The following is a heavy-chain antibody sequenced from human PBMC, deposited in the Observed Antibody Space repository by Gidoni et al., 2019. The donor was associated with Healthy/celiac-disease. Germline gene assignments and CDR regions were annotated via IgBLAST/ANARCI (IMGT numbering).Heavy chain of an antibody. CDR2: VCPGDAET. CDR1: SYRCTSNW. CDR3: AREDSSGYYPNWYFDL. J-gene: IGHJ2*01. V-gene: IGHV5-51*03. D-gene: IGHD3-22*01. Sequence: EGQLVQAGAEVQKPGEYRKISCEGASYRCTSNWIGCARQMPGERLEGMGTVCPGDAETRYSPSFQVQVTISADKSSSTADLQWSSLKASDTAMYYCAREDSSGYYPNWYFDLWGRGNLVTVSS.